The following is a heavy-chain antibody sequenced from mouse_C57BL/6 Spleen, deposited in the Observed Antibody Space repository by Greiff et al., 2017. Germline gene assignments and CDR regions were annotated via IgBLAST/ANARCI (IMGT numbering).Heavy chain of an antibody. CDR1: GFTFTDYY. D-gene: IGHD1-1*01. Sequence: DVKLVESGGGLVQPGGSLSLSCAASGFTFTDYYMSWVRQPPGKALEWLGFIRNKANGYTTEYSASVKGRFTISRDNSQSILYLQMNALRAEDSATYYCARFSRLDYGSFAYWGQGTLVTVSA. J-gene: IGHJ3*01. CDR3: ARFSRLDYGSFAY. CDR2: IRNKANGYTT. V-gene: IGHV7-3*01.